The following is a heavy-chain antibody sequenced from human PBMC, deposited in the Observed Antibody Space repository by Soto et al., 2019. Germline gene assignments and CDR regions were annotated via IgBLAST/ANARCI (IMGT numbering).Heavy chain of an antibody. V-gene: IGHV4-59*08. J-gene: IGHJ6*02. CDR1: SGSFRSYY. CDR3: ARQGLRFLEWSPYYGMDV. Sequence: TSETLSLTCTVSSGSFRSYYWSWIRQPPGKGLEWIGDIYHSGSTNYNPSLKSRVTMSVDTSKNQFSLKLSSVTAADMAVYYCARQGLRFLEWSPYYGMDVWGQGSKVTVS. CDR2: IYHSGST. D-gene: IGHD3-3*01.